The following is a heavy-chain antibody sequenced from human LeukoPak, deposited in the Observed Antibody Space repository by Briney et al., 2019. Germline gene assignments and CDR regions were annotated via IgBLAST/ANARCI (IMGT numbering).Heavy chain of an antibody. J-gene: IGHJ4*02. CDR2: ISSNGGST. CDR1: GFTFSSYA. V-gene: IGHV3-64*01. D-gene: IGHD3-3*01. Sequence: GGSLRLSCAASGFTFSSYAMHWVRQAPGKGLEYVSAISSNGGSTYYANSVKGRFTISRDNSKNTLYLQMGSLRAEDMAVYYCARARRDGDVKYYFDYWGQGTLVTVSS. CDR3: ARARRDGDVKYYFDY.